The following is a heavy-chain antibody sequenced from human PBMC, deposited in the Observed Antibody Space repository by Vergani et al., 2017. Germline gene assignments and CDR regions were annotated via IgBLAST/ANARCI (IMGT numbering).Heavy chain of an antibody. V-gene: IGHV3-30*02. CDR1: GFTFTNYG. D-gene: IGHD3-10*01. Sequence: QVQLVESGGGVVQPGGSLRLSCAASGFTFTNYGMHWVRQAPGKGLEWVAFTRYDGSDIFYADFVEGRFTISRDNSKNSLYLQMRSLRFDDTAVYYCANEGSANRIRGWLDHWGQGALVTVSS. J-gene: IGHJ4*02. CDR3: ANEGSANRIRGWLDH. CDR2: TRYDGSDI.